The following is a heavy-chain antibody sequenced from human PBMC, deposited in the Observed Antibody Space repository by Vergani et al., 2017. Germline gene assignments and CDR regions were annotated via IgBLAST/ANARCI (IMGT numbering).Heavy chain of an antibody. D-gene: IGHD3-22*01. Sequence: VQLQESGPGLVKPSETLSLTFAVSCDSLSSGNNWGWIRQPPGKGLEWISSVSHSGDTYFNPSLKGRVSISMDTSKNYFFLTLSSVTAADTAMYYCARRSSSYYFDIWGQGVLITVSS. CDR3: ARRSSSYYFDI. CDR1: CDSLSSGNN. CDR2: VSHSGDT. V-gene: IGHV4-38-2*01. J-gene: IGHJ5*02.